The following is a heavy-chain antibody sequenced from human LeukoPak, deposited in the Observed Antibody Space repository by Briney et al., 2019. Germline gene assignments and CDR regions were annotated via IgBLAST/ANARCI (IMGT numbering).Heavy chain of an antibody. V-gene: IGHV3-9*03. D-gene: IGHD3-16*01. CDR3: AKVRGGVAPIFYAFDI. CDR1: GFTFDDYA. Sequence: PGGSLRLSCAASGFTFDDYAMHWVRQAPGKGLEWVSGISWNSGSICYADSVKGRFTISRDNAKNSLYLQMNSLRAEDMALYYCAKVRGGVAPIFYAFDIWGQGKMVTVSS. CDR2: ISWNSGSI. J-gene: IGHJ3*02.